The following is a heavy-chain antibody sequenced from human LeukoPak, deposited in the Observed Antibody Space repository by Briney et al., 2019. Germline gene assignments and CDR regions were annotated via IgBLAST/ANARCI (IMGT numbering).Heavy chain of an antibody. J-gene: IGHJ5*02. D-gene: IGHD2-15*01. Sequence: ASVKVSCKASGYAFTSYYMHWVRQAPGQGLEWMGIINPSGGSTSYAQKFQGRVTMTRDTSTSTVYMELSSLRSEDTAVYYCARDSLVVVAATFWFDPWGQGTLVTVSS. CDR3: ARDSLVVVAATFWFDP. CDR2: INPSGGST. CDR1: GYAFTSYY. V-gene: IGHV1-46*01.